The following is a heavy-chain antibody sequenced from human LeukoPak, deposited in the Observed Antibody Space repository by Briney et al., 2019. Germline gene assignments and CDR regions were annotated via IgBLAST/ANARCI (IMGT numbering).Heavy chain of an antibody. CDR1: GISFGDYA. Sequence: PGRSLRLSCTASGISFGDYAIIWFRQAPGKGLEWVGFVRSKAYGGTTEYAASVKGRFTISRDDSKRIAYLQMNSLKIEDTAVYYCARAWYSSSWYSARAFDIWGQGTMVTVSS. CDR2: VRSKAYGGTT. J-gene: IGHJ3*02. CDR3: ARAWYSSSWYSARAFDI. D-gene: IGHD6-13*01. V-gene: IGHV3-49*03.